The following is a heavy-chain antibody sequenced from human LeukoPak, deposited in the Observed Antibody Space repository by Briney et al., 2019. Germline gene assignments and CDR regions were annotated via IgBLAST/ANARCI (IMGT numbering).Heavy chain of an antibody. V-gene: IGHV3-74*01. J-gene: IGHJ4*02. CDR3: TTGPSYGYEW. CDR2: IKTDGRTT. Sequence: GGSLRLSCAASGMTFSNHWMHWVRQAPGKGLVWVSLIKTDGRTTIYADSVKGRFTISRDNGKGTLYLQMNSLRAEDTATYYCTTGPSYGYEWWGQGTVVTVSS. D-gene: IGHD3-16*01. CDR1: GMTFSNHW.